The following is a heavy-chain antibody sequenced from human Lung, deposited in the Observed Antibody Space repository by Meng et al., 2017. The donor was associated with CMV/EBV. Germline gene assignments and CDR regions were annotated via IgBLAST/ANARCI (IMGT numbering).Heavy chain of an antibody. V-gene: IGHV4-34*01. J-gene: IGHJ6*02. Sequence: SETLSLXXAVYGGAFRDNSWSWIRQPPGKGLEWIGEVSHSGSTNYNPSLKSRVTISLDTSKTQFSLKLTSVTAADTAVYYYARVPPYSGYYYRYYYYGMDVWGQGTXVTVAS. CDR2: VSHSGST. CDR3: ARVPPYSGYYYRYYYYGMDV. D-gene: IGHD1-26*01. CDR1: GGAFRDNS.